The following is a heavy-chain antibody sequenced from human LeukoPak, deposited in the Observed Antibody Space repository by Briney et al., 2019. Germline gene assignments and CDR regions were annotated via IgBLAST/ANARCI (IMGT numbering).Heavy chain of an antibody. CDR3: ARGEVVGSFYYYYYGMDV. D-gene: IGHD1-26*01. CDR1: GFTFSSYW. V-gene: IGHV3-74*01. J-gene: IGHJ6*02. CDR2: INSDGSST. Sequence: GGSLRLSCAASGFTFSSYWMHWGRQAPGKGLVWVSRINSDGSSTSYADSVKGRFTISRDNAKNTLYLQMNSLRAEDTAVYYCARGEVVGSFYYYYYGMDVWGQGTTVTVSS.